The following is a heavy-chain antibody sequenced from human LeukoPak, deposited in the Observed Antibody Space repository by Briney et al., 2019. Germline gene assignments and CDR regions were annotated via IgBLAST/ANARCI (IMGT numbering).Heavy chain of an antibody. Sequence: SGGSLRLSCAASGFTFSSYAMHWVRQAPGKGLEWVAVISYDGSNKYYADSVKGRFTISRDNSKNTLYLQMNSLRAEDTAVYYCAKADGGCSSTSCYPFRGDMDVWGKGTTVTVSS. CDR1: GFTFSSYA. V-gene: IGHV3-30-3*01. CDR3: AKADGGCSSTSCYPFRGDMDV. J-gene: IGHJ6*04. CDR2: ISYDGSNK. D-gene: IGHD2-2*01.